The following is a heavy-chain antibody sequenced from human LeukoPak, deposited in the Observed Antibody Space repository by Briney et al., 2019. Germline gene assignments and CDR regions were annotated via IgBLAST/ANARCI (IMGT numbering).Heavy chain of an antibody. D-gene: IGHD6-19*01. J-gene: IGHJ3*02. CDR3: ASFSGWKAFDI. CDR1: GFTVSSNY. Sequence: GGSLRLSCAASGFTVSSNYMSWVRQAPGKGLEWVSVIYSGGSTYYADSVKGRFTISRDNSKNTLYLQMNSLRAEDTAVYYCASFSGWKAFDIWGQGTMVTVSS. V-gene: IGHV3-66*01. CDR2: IYSGGST.